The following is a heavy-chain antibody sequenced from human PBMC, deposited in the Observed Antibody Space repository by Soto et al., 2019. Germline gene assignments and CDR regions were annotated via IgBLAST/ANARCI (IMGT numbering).Heavy chain of an antibody. CDR3: ARGYYDSSGYLVAAFEI. Sequence: QVQLVQSGAEVKKPGASVKVSCKASGYTFTSYGISWVRQAPGQGLEWMGWISAYNGNTNYAQKLQGRVTMTTDTSTSTVYVELRSLRSDDTVVYYCARGYYDSSGYLVAAFEILGQGTMVTVSS. CDR2: ISAYNGNT. D-gene: IGHD3-22*01. V-gene: IGHV1-18*01. CDR1: GYTFTSYG. J-gene: IGHJ3*02.